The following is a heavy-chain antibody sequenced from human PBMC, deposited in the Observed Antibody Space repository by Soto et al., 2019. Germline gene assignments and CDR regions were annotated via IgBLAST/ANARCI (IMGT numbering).Heavy chain of an antibody. J-gene: IGHJ4*02. V-gene: IGHV3-30*18. CDR2: ISYDGSNK. D-gene: IGHD4-17*01. CDR3: AKEGGVTTGGAHDY. CDR1: GFTFSSYG. Sequence: QVQLVESGGGVVQPGRSLRLSCAASGFTFSSYGMHWVRQAPGKGLEWVAVISYDGSNKYYADSVKGRFTISRDNSKNTLYLQMNSLRAEDTAVYYCAKEGGVTTGGAHDYWGQGTLVTVSS.